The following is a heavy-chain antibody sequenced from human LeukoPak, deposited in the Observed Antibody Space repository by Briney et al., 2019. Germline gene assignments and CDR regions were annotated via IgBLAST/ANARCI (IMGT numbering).Heavy chain of an antibody. CDR1: GFTFSSYG. J-gene: IGHJ4*02. D-gene: IGHD3-22*01. V-gene: IGHV3-53*01. CDR3: ARGPRSSGYYIDY. CDR2: IYSGGST. Sequence: GGSLRLSCAASGFTFSSYGMHWVRQAPGKGLEWVSLIYSGGSTYYADSVKGRFTISRDNSKNTLYLQMNSLRAEDTAVYYCARGPRSSGYYIDYWGQGTLVTVSS.